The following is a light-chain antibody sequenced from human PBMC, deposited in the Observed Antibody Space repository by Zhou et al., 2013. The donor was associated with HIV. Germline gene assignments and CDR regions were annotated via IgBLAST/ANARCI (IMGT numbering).Light chain of an antibody. CDR3: QQRSNSWT. Sequence: EIILTQSPGTLSLSPGERATLSCRANQSINTYLAWHQHKTGQAPRLLIYDASNRAPGIPARFSGSGSGTDFTLTISSLEPEDFAVYYCQQRSNSWTFGQGTKVDFK. J-gene: IGKJ1*01. CDR2: DAS. V-gene: IGKV3-11*01. CDR1: QSINTY.